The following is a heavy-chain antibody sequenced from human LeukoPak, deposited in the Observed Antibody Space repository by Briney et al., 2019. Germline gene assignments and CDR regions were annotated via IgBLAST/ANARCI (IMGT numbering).Heavy chain of an antibody. CDR3: VRLDYGDYVPTFDY. D-gene: IGHD4-17*01. CDR1: GGSISSSSYY. J-gene: IGHJ4*02. Sequence: SETLSLTCTVSGGSISSSSYYWGWIRQPPGKGLEWIGSIYYSGSTYYNPSLKSRVTISVDTSKNQFSLKLSSVTAADTAVYYCVRLDYGDYVPTFDYWGRGTLVTVSS. V-gene: IGHV4-39*01. CDR2: IYYSGST.